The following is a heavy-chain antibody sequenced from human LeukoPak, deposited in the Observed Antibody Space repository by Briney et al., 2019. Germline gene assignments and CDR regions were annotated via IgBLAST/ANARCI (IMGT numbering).Heavy chain of an antibody. Sequence: PSETLSLTCTVSGGSISSGSYYWGWIRQPPGKGLEWIGSIYYSGSTYYNPSLKSRVTISVDTSKNQFSLKLSSVTAADTAVCYCARDRSNSDPKYNWFDPWGQGTLVTVSS. J-gene: IGHJ5*02. CDR3: ARDRSNSDPKYNWFDP. D-gene: IGHD4-11*01. V-gene: IGHV4-39*07. CDR1: GGSISSGSYY. CDR2: IYYSGST.